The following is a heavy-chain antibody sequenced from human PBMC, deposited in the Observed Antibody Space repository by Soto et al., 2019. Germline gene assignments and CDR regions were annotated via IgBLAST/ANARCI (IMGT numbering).Heavy chain of an antibody. V-gene: IGHV4-39*07. CDR2: IYYSGST. Sequence: SETLSLTCTVSGGSISSSSYYWGWIRQPPGKGLEWIGSIYYSGSTYYNPSLKSRVTIPVDTSKNQFSLKLSSVTAADTAVYYCARGRRLLLWFGELSPGDWDYWGQGTLVT. CDR1: GGSISSSSYY. CDR3: ARGRRLLLWFGELSPGDWDY. J-gene: IGHJ4*02. D-gene: IGHD3-10*01.